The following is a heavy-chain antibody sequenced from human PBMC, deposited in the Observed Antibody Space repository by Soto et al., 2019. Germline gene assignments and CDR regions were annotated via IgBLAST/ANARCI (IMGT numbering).Heavy chain of an antibody. CDR2: ISYTGST. CDR1: GGSVRSYH. J-gene: IGHJ4*02. Sequence: PSETLSLTCTVSGGSVRSYHWSWIRQTPGKGLEWIGYISYTGSTNYNPSLKSRVSFSVDTSKNQFSLQLSSVTAADTAVYYCATYYCTSDTCYYSDSWGQGTRVTV. D-gene: IGHD2-21*02. CDR3: ATYYCTSDTCYYSDS. V-gene: IGHV4-59*02.